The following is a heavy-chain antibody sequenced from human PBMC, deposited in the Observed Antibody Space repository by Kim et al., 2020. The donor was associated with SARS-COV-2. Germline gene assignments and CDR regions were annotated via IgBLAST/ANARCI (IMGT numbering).Heavy chain of an antibody. CDR1: GYSFTSYW. D-gene: IGHD2-15*01. CDR3: ATDGAYCSGGSCYSSFAYY. J-gene: IGHJ4*02. CDR2: IYPGDSDT. V-gene: IGHV5-51*01. Sequence: GESLKISCKGSGYSFTSYWIGWVRQMPGKGLEWMGIIYPGDSDTRYSPSFQGQVTISADKSISTAYLQWSSLKASDTAMYYCATDGAYCSGGSCYSSFAYYWGQGTLVTVSS.